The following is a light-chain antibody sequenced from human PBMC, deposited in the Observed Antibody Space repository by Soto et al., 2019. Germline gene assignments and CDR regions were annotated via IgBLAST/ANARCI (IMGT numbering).Light chain of an antibody. J-gene: IGKJ4*01. CDR2: DAS. CDR3: QQRSEWPLT. CDR1: QSVSSY. Sequence: TRSSAKRPMCIAKEPTRSGMASQSVSSYLAWYQQKPGQAPRLLIYDASNWATGIPARFSGSGSGTDFTLTISSLQPEDLAVYYCQQRSEWPLTFGAGTKVDIK. V-gene: IGKV3-11*01.